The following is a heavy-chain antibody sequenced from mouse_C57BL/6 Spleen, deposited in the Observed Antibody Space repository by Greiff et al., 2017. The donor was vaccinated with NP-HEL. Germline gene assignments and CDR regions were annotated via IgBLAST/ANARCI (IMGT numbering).Heavy chain of an antibody. Sequence: EVMLVESGGDLVKPGGSLKLSCAASGFTFSSYGMSWVRQTPDKRLEWVATISSGGSYTYYPDSVKGRFTISRDNAKNTLYLQMSSLKSEDTAMYYCERQGGLGRGCFDYWGQGTTLTVSS. CDR2: ISSGGSYT. CDR3: ERQGGLGRGCFDY. CDR1: GFTFSSYG. D-gene: IGHD4-1*01. J-gene: IGHJ2*01. V-gene: IGHV5-6*02.